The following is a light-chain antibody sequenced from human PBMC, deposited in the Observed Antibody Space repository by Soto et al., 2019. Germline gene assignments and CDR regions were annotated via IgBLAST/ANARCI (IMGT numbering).Light chain of an antibody. CDR2: DAS. J-gene: IGKJ1*01. V-gene: IGKV3-20*01. CDR3: QQYGYPPGT. Sequence: EIVLTQSPGTLSLSPGERATLSCRASQSVRGSYLGWYQQKPGQAPRLLIYDASRRATGIPDRFSGSGSGTDFTLTISRLEPEDSAVYYCQQYGYPPGTFGQGTKVEIK. CDR1: QSVRGSY.